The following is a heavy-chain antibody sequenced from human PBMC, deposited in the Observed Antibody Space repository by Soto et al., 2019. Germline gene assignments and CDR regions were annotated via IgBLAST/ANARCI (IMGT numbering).Heavy chain of an antibody. J-gene: IGHJ4*02. Sequence: QVQLVQSGAEVKKPGSSVNVSCQASGGTSTSYAISWVRQAPGQGLEWMGGIIPFFGTVDYAQKFRGRVTITADKSTHSANLEVSSLRSEDTAVYYCARGALSSSSALDSWGQGTLVTVSS. CDR3: ARGALSSSSALDS. CDR1: GGTSTSYA. V-gene: IGHV1-69*06. CDR2: IIPFFGTV. D-gene: IGHD6-6*01.